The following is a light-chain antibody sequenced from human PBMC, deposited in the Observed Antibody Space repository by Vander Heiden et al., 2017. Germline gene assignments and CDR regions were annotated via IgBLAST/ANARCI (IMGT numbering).Light chain of an antibody. J-gene: IGKJ1*01. CDR1: QGSSSY. CDR3: QQDDSYPQT. CDR2: AAT. Sequence: AIRMTQSPSSFSASTGDRVTITCRASQGSSSYLAWYQQKPGKAHKLLIYAATTVQSGVPSRFSGSGSGTDFTLTISCLHAEDFATYYCQQDDSYPQTFGQGTKVEIK. V-gene: IGKV1-8*01.